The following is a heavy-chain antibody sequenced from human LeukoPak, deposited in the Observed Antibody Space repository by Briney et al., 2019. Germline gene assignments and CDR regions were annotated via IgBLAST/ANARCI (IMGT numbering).Heavy chain of an antibody. CDR2: IYTSGST. Sequence: SETLSLTCTVSGGSLSRYYWRWLRQPAGKGLEWIGRIYTSGSTNYNPPLKSRVTMSVDTSKNQFSLKLSSVTAADTAVYYCARGTDCSSTSCYPTNWFDPWGQGTLVTVSS. CDR1: GGSLSRYY. D-gene: IGHD2-2*01. J-gene: IGHJ5*02. CDR3: ARGTDCSSTSCYPTNWFDP. V-gene: IGHV4-4*07.